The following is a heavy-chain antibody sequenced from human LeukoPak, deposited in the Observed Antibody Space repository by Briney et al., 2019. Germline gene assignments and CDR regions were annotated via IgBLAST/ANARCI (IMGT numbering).Heavy chain of an antibody. V-gene: IGHV5-51*01. D-gene: IGHD5-18*01. Sequence: GESLKISCKGSGYSFTSYWIGRVRQMPGKGLEWMGIIYPGDSDTRYSQSFQGQVTISADKSISTAYLQWSSLKASDTAMYYCARLLATGVDTAMVFDYWGQGTLVTVSS. CDR3: ARLLATGVDTAMVFDY. J-gene: IGHJ4*02. CDR1: GYSFTSYW. CDR2: IYPGDSDT.